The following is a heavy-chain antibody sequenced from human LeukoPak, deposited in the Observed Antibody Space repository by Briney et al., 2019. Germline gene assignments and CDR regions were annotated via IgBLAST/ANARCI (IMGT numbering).Heavy chain of an antibody. CDR3: ARGRKYSYGTYYYGLDV. CDR2: ILYDGNNK. V-gene: IGHV3-30*03. Sequence: GGSLRLSCAASGFTFSSYGMHWVRQAPGKGLEWVAVILYDGNNKYYADSVKGRFTISRDNSKNTLYLQMNSLRAEDTAVYYCARGRKYSYGTYYYGLDVWGQGTTVTVCS. J-gene: IGHJ6*02. D-gene: IGHD5-18*01. CDR1: GFTFSSYG.